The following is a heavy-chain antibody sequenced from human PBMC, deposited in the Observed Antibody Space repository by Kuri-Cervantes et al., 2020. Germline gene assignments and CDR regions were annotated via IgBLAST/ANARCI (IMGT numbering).Heavy chain of an antibody. V-gene: IGHV3-30*18. Sequence: GESLKTSCAVSGFIFSDYAMHWVRQAPGKGLEWVAVISYDGSNKYYADSVKGRFTIPRDNSKNTLYLQMNSLRAEDTAVYYCAKPTLMEGYYYYGMDVWGQGTTVTVSS. CDR1: GFIFSDYA. CDR3: AKPTLMEGYYYYGMDV. J-gene: IGHJ6*02. D-gene: IGHD2-8*01. CDR2: ISYDGSNK.